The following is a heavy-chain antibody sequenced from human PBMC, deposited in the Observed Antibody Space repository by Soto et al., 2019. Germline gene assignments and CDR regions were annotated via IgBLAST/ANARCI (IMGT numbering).Heavy chain of an antibody. CDR3: VRGASLNFDY. CDR1: GFTFSSYW. Sequence: GGSLRLSCAASGFTFSSYWMHWVRQAPGKGLVWVSRINSDGSSTSYADSVKGRFTISRDNAKNFLFLQMNSLRVEDTAFYYCVRGASLNFDYWGQGTLVTVSS. D-gene: IGHD1-26*01. J-gene: IGHJ4*02. V-gene: IGHV3-74*01. CDR2: INSDGSST.